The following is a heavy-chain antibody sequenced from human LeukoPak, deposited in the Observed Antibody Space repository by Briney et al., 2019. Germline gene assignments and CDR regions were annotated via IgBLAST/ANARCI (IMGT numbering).Heavy chain of an antibody. CDR2: IIPIFGTA. D-gene: IGHD3-22*01. Sequence: SVKVSCKASGGTFSSYAISWVRQAPGQGLEWMGGIIPIFGTANYAQKFQGRVTITTDESTSTAYMELSSLRSEGTAVYYCARDYYTRTHYYDSSGPFDYWGQGTLVTVSS. CDR1: GGTFSSYA. CDR3: ARDYYTRTHYYDSSGPFDY. V-gene: IGHV1-69*05. J-gene: IGHJ4*02.